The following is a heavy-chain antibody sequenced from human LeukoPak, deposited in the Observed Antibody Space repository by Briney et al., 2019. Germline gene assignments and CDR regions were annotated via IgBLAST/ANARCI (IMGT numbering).Heavy chain of an antibody. CDR2: ISSSSSYI. J-gene: IGHJ4*02. Sequence: GGSLRLSCAASGFTFSSYSMNWVRQAPGKGLEWVSSISSSSSYIYYADSVKGRFTIYRDNAKKSLYLQMNSLRAEDTAVYYCAKDRGEMDTEGFDYWGQGTLVTVSS. CDR1: GFTFSSYS. D-gene: IGHD3-10*01. CDR3: AKDRGEMDTEGFDY. V-gene: IGHV3-21*01.